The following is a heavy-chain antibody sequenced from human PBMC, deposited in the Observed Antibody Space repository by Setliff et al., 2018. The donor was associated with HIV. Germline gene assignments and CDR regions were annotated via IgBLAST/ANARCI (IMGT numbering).Heavy chain of an antibody. CDR2: ITPIGGGT. D-gene: IGHD2-21*01. CDR3: ARDGERYNFDI. CDR1: GYTLTINH. J-gene: IGHJ3*02. V-gene: IGHV1-46*01. Sequence: ASVKVSCKASGYTLTINHMHWVRQAPGQGLEWMGIITPIGGGTNYGQKFQGRVTMTTDTSTSTVYVHLSSLRSDDTAVYYCARDGERYNFDIWGQGTMVTVSS.